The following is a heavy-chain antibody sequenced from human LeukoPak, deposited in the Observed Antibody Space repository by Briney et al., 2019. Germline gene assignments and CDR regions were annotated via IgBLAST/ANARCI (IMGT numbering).Heavy chain of an antibody. V-gene: IGHV3-23*01. CDR1: GLTFSSHA. CDR3: AKDGGLWVSAHWGDS. J-gene: IGHJ4*02. D-gene: IGHD7-27*01. CDR2: ISGSGGST. Sequence: GGSLRLSCAASGLTFSSHAMSWVRQAPGRGLEWVSAISGSGGSTYYADSVKGRFTISRDNSKNTLYLQMNSLRAEDTAVYYCAKDGGLWVSAHWGDSWGRGTLVTVSS.